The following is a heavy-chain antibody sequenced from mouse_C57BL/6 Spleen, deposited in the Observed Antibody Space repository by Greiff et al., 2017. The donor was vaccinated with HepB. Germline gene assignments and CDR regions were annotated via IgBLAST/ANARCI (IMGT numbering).Heavy chain of an antibody. V-gene: IGHV1-82*01. J-gene: IGHJ3*01. CDR1: GYAFSSSW. CDR3: ASPPIYDYDVGFAY. CDR2: IYPGDGDT. Sequence: QVQLQQSGPELVKPGASVKISCKASGYAFSSSWMNWVKQRPGKGLEWIGRIYPGDGDTNYNGKFKGKATLTADKSSSTAYMPLSSLTSEDSAVYVCASPPIYDYDVGFAYWGQGTLVTVSA. D-gene: IGHD2-4*01.